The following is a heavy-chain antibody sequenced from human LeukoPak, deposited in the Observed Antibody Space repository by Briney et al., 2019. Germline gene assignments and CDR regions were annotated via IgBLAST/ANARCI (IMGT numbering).Heavy chain of an antibody. V-gene: IGHV1-2*02. Sequence: GASVKVSCKASGYTFTGYYMHWVRQAPGQGLEWMGWINPNSGGTNYAQKFQGRVTMTRDMSTSTVYMELSSLRSEDTAVYYCARDGRKNDILTGYVYYYMDVWGKGTTVTVSS. CDR2: INPNSGGT. CDR1: GYTFTGYY. CDR3: ARDGRKNDILTGYVYYYMDV. D-gene: IGHD3-9*01. J-gene: IGHJ6*03.